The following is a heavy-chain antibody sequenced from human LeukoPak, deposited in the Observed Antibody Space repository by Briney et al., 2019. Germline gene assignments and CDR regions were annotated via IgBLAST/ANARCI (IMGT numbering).Heavy chain of an antibody. CDR3: ARQLYYDFWSGYSILDAFDI. CDR1: GGSISSYY. CDR2: IYYIGST. J-gene: IGHJ3*02. D-gene: IGHD3-3*01. V-gene: IGHV4-39*01. Sequence: PSETLSLTCTVSGGSISSYYWGWIRQPPGKGLEWIGSIYYIGSTYYNPSLKSRVTISVDTSKNQFSLKLSSVTAADTAVYYCARQLYYDFWSGYSILDAFDIWGQGTMVTVSS.